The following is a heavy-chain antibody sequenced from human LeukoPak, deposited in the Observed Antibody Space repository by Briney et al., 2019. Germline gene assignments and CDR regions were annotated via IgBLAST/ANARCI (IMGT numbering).Heavy chain of an antibody. Sequence: GGSLRLSCVASGFTFSRYWMSWVRQAPGKGLEWVAVISYDGSNKYYADSVKGRFTISRDNSKNTLYLQMNSLRAEDTAVYYCAKDYDSSGYDYWGQGTLVTVSS. CDR1: GFTFSRYW. CDR2: ISYDGSNK. J-gene: IGHJ4*02. D-gene: IGHD3-22*01. V-gene: IGHV3-30*18. CDR3: AKDYDSSGYDY.